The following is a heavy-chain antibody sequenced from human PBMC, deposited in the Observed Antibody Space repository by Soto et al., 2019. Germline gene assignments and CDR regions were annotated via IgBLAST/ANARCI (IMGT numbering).Heavy chain of an antibody. J-gene: IGHJ4*02. Sequence: QVQLVQSGAEVKKPGSSVKVSCKASGGTFSSYAISWVGQAPGQGHEWMGGIIPIFGTANYAQKFQGRVTITADESTSTAYRGLSSRRSEDTAVYYCARGVEWEMATINGSYWGQGTLVTVSS. CDR3: ARGVEWEMATINGSY. V-gene: IGHV1-69*12. CDR2: IIPIFGTA. D-gene: IGHD5-12*01. CDR1: GGTFSSYA.